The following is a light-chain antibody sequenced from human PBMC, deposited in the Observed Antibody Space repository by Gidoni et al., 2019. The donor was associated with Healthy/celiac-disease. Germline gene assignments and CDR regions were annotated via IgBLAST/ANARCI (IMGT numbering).Light chain of an antibody. Sequence: DIVMTQSPDSLAVSLGERATINCKSSQSVLYSSNNKNYLAWYQQKPGQPPKLLIYWASTRESGVPDRFSGSGSGTDVTLTISSLQAEDVAVYYCQQYYSTPTFXGXTKVEIK. CDR2: WAS. CDR3: QQYYSTPT. CDR1: QSVLYSSNNKNY. J-gene: IGKJ4*01. V-gene: IGKV4-1*01.